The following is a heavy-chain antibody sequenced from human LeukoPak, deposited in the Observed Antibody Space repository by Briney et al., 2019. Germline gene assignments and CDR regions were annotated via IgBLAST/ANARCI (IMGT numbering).Heavy chain of an antibody. CDR2: ISSDGGGT. CDR3: AKGSSGYFFDL. V-gene: IGHV3-23*01. D-gene: IGHD3-22*01. Sequence: PGGSLRLSCAASGFIFNNYGLVWVRQAPGKGLEWVSAISSDGGGTTYADFVKGRFSVSRDNSKNTLFLQMNSLRAEDTALYYCAKGSSGYFFDLWGQGTLVTVPS. J-gene: IGHJ4*02. CDR1: GFIFNNYG.